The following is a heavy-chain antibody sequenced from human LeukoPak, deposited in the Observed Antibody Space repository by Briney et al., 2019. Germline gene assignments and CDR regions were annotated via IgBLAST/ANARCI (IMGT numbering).Heavy chain of an antibody. V-gene: IGHV3-23*01. CDR1: GFTFSSYA. CDR2: VSPSGGRT. Sequence: GGSLKLSCGASGFTFSSYAMSWVRQTPGRGLEWVAGVSPSGGRTIYADSAEGRFTISRDNSNDTVYLQLSSLRAEDSALYYCAKVRGVYCSSPACYYYDAWGQGTPVTVSS. CDR3: AKVRGVYCSSPACYYYDA. J-gene: IGHJ4*02. D-gene: IGHD2-2*01.